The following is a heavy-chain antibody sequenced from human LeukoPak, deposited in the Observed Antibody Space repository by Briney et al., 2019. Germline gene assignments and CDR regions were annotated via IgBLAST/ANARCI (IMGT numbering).Heavy chain of an antibody. CDR2: ISSSSSYI. D-gene: IGHD1-7*01. Sequence: GGSLRLSCAASGFTFSSYSMNWVRQAPGKGLEWVSSISSSSSYIYYADSVKGRFTISRDNAKNSLYLQMNSLRAEDTAAYYCARDPRGITGTTEYDYWGQGTLVTVSS. CDR1: GFTFSSYS. V-gene: IGHV3-21*01. J-gene: IGHJ4*02. CDR3: ARDPRGITGTTEYDY.